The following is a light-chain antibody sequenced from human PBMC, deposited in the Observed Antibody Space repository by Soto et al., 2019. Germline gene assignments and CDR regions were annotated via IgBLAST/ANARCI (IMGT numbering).Light chain of an antibody. Sequence: IVLTQSPGTLSLSPGERATLSCRASQSVSSNYFAWYQQRPGQAPRLLIYGISSRATGIPARFSGSGSGTDFTLTISSLQPDDFATYYCQHYNSYSEAFGQGTKVDVK. CDR1: QSVSSNY. J-gene: IGKJ1*01. CDR3: QHYNSYSEA. CDR2: GIS. V-gene: IGKV3-20*01.